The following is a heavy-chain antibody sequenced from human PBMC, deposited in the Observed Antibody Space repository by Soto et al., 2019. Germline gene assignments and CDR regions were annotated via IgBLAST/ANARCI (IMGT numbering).Heavy chain of an antibody. D-gene: IGHD3-22*01. Sequence: ASVKVSCKASRYTFTSYGISWVRQAPGQGLEWMGWISAYNGNTNYAQKLQGRVTMTTDTSTSTAYMELRSLRSDDTAVYYCARALGSYYYDSSGRKGWHFDLWGRGTMVTVSS. J-gene: IGHJ2*01. CDR3: ARALGSYYYDSSGRKGWHFDL. CDR2: ISAYNGNT. V-gene: IGHV1-18*04. CDR1: RYTFTSYG.